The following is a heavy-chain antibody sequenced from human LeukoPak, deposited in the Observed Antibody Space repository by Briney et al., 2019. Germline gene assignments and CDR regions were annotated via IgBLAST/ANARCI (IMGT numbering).Heavy chain of an antibody. D-gene: IGHD3-9*01. V-gene: IGHV3-9*01. CDR1: GFSFDDYA. Sequence: GGSLRLSCGASGFSFDDYAMHWVRHAPGKGLEWVAGISRNSYNIAYGDSVKGRFTISRDNAKKSLSLQMNSLGTEDTAFYYCAKSRDDGTGYYYDYWGQGVLVTVAS. CDR2: ISRNSYNI. J-gene: IGHJ4*02. CDR3: AKSRDDGTGYYYDY.